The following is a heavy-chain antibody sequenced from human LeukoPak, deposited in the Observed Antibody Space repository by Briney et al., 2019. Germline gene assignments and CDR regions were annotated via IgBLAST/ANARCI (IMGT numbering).Heavy chain of an antibody. CDR1: GFTFSSHA. CDR2: ISGSGGST. Sequence: GGSLRLSCAASGFTFSSHAMSWVRQAPGKGLEWVSAISGSGGSTYYADSVKGRFTISRDNSKNTLYLQMKSLRAEDTAVYYCAKDQAVTTSGAFDIWGQGTMVTVSS. D-gene: IGHD4-17*01. CDR3: AKDQAVTTSGAFDI. V-gene: IGHV3-23*01. J-gene: IGHJ3*02.